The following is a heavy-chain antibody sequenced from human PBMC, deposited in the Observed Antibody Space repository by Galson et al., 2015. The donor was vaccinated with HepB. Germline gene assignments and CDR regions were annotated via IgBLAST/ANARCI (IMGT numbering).Heavy chain of an antibody. CDR1: GYTFTSYA. D-gene: IGHD6-19*01. J-gene: IGHJ6*02. CDR3: ARDQREQLLVTYYYYGMDV. V-gene: IGHV1-3*01. Sequence: SVKVSCKASGYTFTSYAMHWVRQAPGQRLEWMGWINAGSGNTNYSQKFQGRVTITRDTSASTAYMELSSLRSEDTAVYYCARDQREQLLVTYYYYGMDVWGQGTTVTVSS. CDR2: INAGSGNT.